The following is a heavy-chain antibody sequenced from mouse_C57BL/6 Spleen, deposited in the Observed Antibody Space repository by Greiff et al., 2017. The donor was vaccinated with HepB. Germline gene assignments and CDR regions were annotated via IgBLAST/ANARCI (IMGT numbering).Heavy chain of an antibody. J-gene: IGHJ2*01. V-gene: IGHV1-69*01. D-gene: IGHD4-1*01. CDR3: ARSRTGTGDY. CDR2: IDPSDSYT. CDR1: GYTFTSYW. Sequence: QVQLQQPGAELVMPGASVKLSCKASGYTFTSYWMHWVKQRPGQGLEWIGEIDPSDSYTNYNQKLKGKSTLTVDKSSSTAYMQLSSLTSEDSAVYYCARSRTGTGDYWGQGTTLTVSS.